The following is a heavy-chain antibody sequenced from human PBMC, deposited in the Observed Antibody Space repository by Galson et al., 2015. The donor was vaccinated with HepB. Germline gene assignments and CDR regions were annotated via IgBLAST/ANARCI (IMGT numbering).Heavy chain of an antibody. CDR2: IYYSGST. J-gene: IGHJ4*02. D-gene: IGHD3-22*01. Sequence: SETLSLTCTVSGGSISSSYWSWIRQPPGKGLEWIGYIYYSGSTNYNPSLKSRVTISVDTSKNQFSLKLSSVTAADTAVYYCARDHPYYYDSSGYYDYWGQGTLVTVSS. CDR1: GGSISSSY. V-gene: IGHV4-59*01. CDR3: ARDHPYYYDSSGYYDY.